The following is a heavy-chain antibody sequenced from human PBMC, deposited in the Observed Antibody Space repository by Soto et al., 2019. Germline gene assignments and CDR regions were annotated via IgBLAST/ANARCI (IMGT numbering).Heavy chain of an antibody. Sequence: GGSLRLSCAASGFTFSDDYMSWIRQAPGKGLEWVSYISSSGSTIYYADSVKGRFTISRDNAKNSLYLQMNSLRAEDTAVYYCAKDRMSGVVIIDYWGQGILVTVSS. J-gene: IGHJ4*02. V-gene: IGHV3-11*01. CDR2: ISSSGSTI. CDR1: GFTFSDDY. D-gene: IGHD3-3*01. CDR3: AKDRMSGVVIIDY.